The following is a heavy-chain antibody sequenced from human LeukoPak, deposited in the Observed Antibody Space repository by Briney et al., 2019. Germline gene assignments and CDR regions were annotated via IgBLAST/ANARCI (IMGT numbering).Heavy chain of an antibody. Sequence: SQTLSLTCTVSGGSISSGGYYWSWIRQHPGKGLEWIGYIYCSGSTYYNPSLKSRVTISVDTSKNQFSLKLSSVTAADTAVYYCARGYDFWSGYYPYYYYGMDVWGQGTTVTVSS. J-gene: IGHJ6*02. CDR3: ARGYDFWSGYYPYYYYGMDV. D-gene: IGHD3-3*01. CDR1: GGSISSGGYY. V-gene: IGHV4-31*03. CDR2: IYCSGST.